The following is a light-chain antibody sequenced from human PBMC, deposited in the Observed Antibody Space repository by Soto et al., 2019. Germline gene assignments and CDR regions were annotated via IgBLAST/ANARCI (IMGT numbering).Light chain of an antibody. V-gene: IGKV1-5*01. Sequence: DIQMTQSPSTLSASVGDRVTITCRASQSISDWLAWYHQIPGRAPKLLIYDASTLQSGVPSRFSGSGSGTEFILTISSLQPDDSATYYCQEYKSATFGQGTKLQIK. CDR2: DAS. CDR1: QSISDW. CDR3: QEYKSAT. J-gene: IGKJ2*01.